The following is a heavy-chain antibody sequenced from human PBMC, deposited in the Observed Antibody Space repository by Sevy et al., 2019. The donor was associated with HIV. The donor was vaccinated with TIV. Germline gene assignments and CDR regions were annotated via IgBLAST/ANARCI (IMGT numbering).Heavy chain of an antibody. CDR3: AKDLRRGDILTGYLNY. CDR2: ISSSGSTI. Sequence: GESLKISCAASGFTFSDYYMSWIRQAPGKGLEWVSYISSSGSTIYYADSVKGRFIISRDNTKSSLYLQMNSLRAEDTALYYCAKDLRRGDILTGYLNYWGQGILVTVSS. D-gene: IGHD3-9*01. CDR1: GFTFSDYY. V-gene: IGHV3-11*01. J-gene: IGHJ4*02.